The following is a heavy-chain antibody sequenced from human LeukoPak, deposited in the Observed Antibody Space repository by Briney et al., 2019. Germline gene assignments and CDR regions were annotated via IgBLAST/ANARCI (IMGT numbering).Heavy chain of an antibody. CDR3: ARDLKWSGSYDFDY. CDR2: INPNSGGT. CDR1: GYTFTGYY. D-gene: IGHD1-26*01. J-gene: IGHJ4*02. Sequence: ASVKVSCKASGYTFTGYYMHWVRQAPGQGLEWMGWINPNSGGTNYAQKFQGRVTMTRDTSISTAYMELSRLRSDDTAVYYCARDLKWSGSYDFDYWGQGTLVTVSS. V-gene: IGHV1-2*02.